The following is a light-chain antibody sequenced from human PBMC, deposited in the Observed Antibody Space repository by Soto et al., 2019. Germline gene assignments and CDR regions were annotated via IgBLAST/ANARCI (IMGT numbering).Light chain of an antibody. Sequence: DIQMTQSPSTLSASVGDRVTITCRASQSISFWLARYQQKPGKAPRLLIYKASSLASGVPSRFSGSGSGTEFTLTISSLQPDDFATYYCQHYNSYSEAFGQGTKVDI. CDR2: KAS. J-gene: IGKJ1*01. CDR3: QHYNSYSEA. CDR1: QSISFW. V-gene: IGKV1-5*03.